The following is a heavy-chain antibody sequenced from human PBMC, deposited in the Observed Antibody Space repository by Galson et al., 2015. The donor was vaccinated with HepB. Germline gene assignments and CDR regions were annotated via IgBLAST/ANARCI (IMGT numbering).Heavy chain of an antibody. J-gene: IGHJ4*02. CDR2: ISPYDGRT. CDR3: AREMKKSGSIVELAY. V-gene: IGHV1-18*01. Sequence: SVTVSCKASGYTSTNNDINWVRQAPGLGLEWVGRISPYDGRTSYAQKFQGRVIMSRDAYSTVYMEVRSLTAADTAVYSCAREMKKSGSIVELAYWGQGTLVTVSS. D-gene: IGHD1-7*01. CDR1: GYTSTNND.